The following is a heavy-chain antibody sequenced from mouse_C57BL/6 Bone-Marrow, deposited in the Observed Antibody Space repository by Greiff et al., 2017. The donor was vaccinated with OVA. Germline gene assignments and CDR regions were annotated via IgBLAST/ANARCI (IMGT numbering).Heavy chain of an antibody. Sequence: QVQLKESGAELVRPGASVTLSCKASGYTFTDYEMHWVKQTPVHGLEWIGAIDPETGGTAYNQKFKGKAILTADKSSSTAYMELRSLTSEDSAVYYCTRLVAYWGQGTLVTVSA. V-gene: IGHV1-15*01. CDR1: GYTFTDYE. CDR3: TRLVAY. CDR2: IDPETGGT. J-gene: IGHJ3*01.